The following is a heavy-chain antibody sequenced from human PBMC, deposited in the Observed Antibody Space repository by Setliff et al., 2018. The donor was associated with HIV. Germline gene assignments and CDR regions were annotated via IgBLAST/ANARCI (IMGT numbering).Heavy chain of an antibody. Sequence: PSETLSLTCAVYGGSFSSYYWSWIRQPPGKGLEWIGEINHSGSTNYNPSLKSRVTISVDTSKNQFSLKLSSVTAADTAVYYCARKRSALLWKNWFDPWGQGTLVTVSS. CDR2: INHSGST. D-gene: IGHD3-10*01. J-gene: IGHJ5*02. V-gene: IGHV4-34*01. CDR3: ARKRSALLWKNWFDP. CDR1: GGSFSSYY.